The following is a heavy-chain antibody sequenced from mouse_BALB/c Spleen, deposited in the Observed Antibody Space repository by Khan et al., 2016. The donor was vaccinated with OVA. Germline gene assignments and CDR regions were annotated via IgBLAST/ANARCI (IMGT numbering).Heavy chain of an antibody. CDR3: ATSSYGNYHLAWFAY. Sequence: VQLKQSGPGLVKPSQSLSLTCTVTGYSITSDYAWNWIRQFPGNKLEWMGYISYSGSTSYNPSLKSRISITRDTSKNQFFLQLNSVTTEDTATYYCATSSYGNYHLAWFAYWGQGTLVTVSA. D-gene: IGHD2-1*01. J-gene: IGHJ3*01. CDR1: GYSITSDYA. V-gene: IGHV3-2*02. CDR2: ISYSGST.